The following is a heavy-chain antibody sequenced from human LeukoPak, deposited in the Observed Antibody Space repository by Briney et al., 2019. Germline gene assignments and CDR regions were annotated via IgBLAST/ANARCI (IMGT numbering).Heavy chain of an antibody. CDR3: ARGAPGY. CDR2: IKVGGGT. Sequence: PSETLSLTCTVYGGSISNYHWSWIRQPPGKGLEWIGQIKVGGGTKYNPSLNSRVTMSLDTSKNQFSLKLTSVSAADTAVYYCARGAPGYWGQGTLVTVSS. V-gene: IGHV4-34*01. J-gene: IGHJ4*02. CDR1: GGSISNYH.